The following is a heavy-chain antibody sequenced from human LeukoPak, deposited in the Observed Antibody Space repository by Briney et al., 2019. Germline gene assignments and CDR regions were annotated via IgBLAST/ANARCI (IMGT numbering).Heavy chain of an antibody. CDR2: ISGSGGNT. CDR3: AKRPSYSSGYYYFDY. V-gene: IGHV3-23*01. J-gene: IGHJ4*02. D-gene: IGHD3-22*01. Sequence: GGSLRLSSAASGFTFSTYAMSWVRQAPGKELEWVSTISGSGGNTNYADSVKGRFTISRDNSKNTLYLQMNSLKAEDTAVYYCAKRPSYSSGYYYFDYWGQGTLVTVSS. CDR1: GFTFSTYA.